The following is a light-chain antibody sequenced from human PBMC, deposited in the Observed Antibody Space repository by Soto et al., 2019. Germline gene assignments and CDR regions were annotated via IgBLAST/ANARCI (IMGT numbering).Light chain of an antibody. CDR1: QSVTNSY. CDR2: DAS. V-gene: IGKV3-20*01. CDR3: QQYGRSPYA. J-gene: IGKJ2*01. Sequence: EIVLTQSPGTLSLSPGERASLSCRASQSVTNSYLAWYQQIPGQPPRLLIYDASNRATGIPDRFSGSGSGTDFTLTISRLEPEDFAVYYCQQYGRSPYAFGQGTKLEIK.